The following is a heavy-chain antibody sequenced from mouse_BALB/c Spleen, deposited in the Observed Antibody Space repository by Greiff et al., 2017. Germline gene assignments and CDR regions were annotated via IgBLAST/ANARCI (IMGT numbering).Heavy chain of an antibody. J-gene: IGHJ2*01. CDR2: IWSDGST. CDR1: GFSLTSYG. D-gene: IGHD2-3*01. CDR3: ARHDYDGYFFDY. Sequence: VKLQESGPDLVAPSQSLSITCTVSGFSLTSYGVHWVRQPPGKGLEWLVVIWSDGSTTYNSALKSRLSISKDNSKSQVFLKMNSLQTDDTAMYYCARHDYDGYFFDYWGQGTTLTVSS. V-gene: IGHV2-6-2*01.